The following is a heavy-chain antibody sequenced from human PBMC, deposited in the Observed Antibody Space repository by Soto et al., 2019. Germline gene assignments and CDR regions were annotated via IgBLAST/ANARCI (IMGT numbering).Heavy chain of an antibody. CDR1: GFTFSRNA. CDR2: ISYDGSQK. J-gene: IGHJ4*02. V-gene: IGHV3-30*04. CDR3: ARAQFGSSWSTIDY. Sequence: QVQLVESGGGVVQPGRSLRLSCAASGFTFSRNALHWVRQAPGKGLEWVAIISYDGSQKYYADSVKGRFTISRDNSKNKHAPQKNSVSAEYTAVYYCARAQFGSSWSTIDYWGQGTLVTVSS. D-gene: IGHD6-13*01.